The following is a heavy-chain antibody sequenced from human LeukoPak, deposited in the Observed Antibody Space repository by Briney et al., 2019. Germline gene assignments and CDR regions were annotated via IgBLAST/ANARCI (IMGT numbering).Heavy chain of an antibody. Sequence: GGSLRLSCAASGLTLSNYWMHWVRQAPGKGLVWVSRMNSDGSSTTYADSVKGRFTISRDNAKNTLYLQMNSLRAEDTAAYYCARETTVIREWYFDLWGRGTLVTVAS. J-gene: IGHJ2*01. D-gene: IGHD4-17*01. CDR3: ARETTVIREWYFDL. CDR1: GLTLSNYW. CDR2: MNSDGSST. V-gene: IGHV3-74*01.